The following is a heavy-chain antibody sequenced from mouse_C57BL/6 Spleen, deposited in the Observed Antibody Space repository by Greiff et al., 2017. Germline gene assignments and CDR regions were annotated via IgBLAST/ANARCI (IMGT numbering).Heavy chain of an antibody. Sequence: EVHLVESGGDLVKPGGSLKLSCAASGFTFSSYGMSWVRQTPDKRLEWVATISSGGSYTYYPDSVKGRFTISRDNAKNTLYLQMSSLKSEDTAMYYCARQGELLERIWFAYWGQGTLVTVSA. J-gene: IGHJ3*01. CDR1: GFTFSSYG. D-gene: IGHD1-1*01. CDR3: ARQGELLERIWFAY. CDR2: ISSGGSYT. V-gene: IGHV5-6*01.